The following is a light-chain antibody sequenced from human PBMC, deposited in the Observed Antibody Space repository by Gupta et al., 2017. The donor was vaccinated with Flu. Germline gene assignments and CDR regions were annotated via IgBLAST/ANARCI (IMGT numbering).Light chain of an antibody. Sequence: DIQLTQSPSSLSASVGDRVTITCRASQSMSTYLNWYQQKPGKAQIFLIYDASSLQSGVPSMFSGRGAGNVCTRSSSSVEPEVWATYYGQHSHLTTRTFGQGTEVEIK. CDR3: QHSHLTTRT. J-gene: IGKJ1*01. CDR1: QSMSTY. V-gene: IGKV1-39*01. CDR2: DAS.